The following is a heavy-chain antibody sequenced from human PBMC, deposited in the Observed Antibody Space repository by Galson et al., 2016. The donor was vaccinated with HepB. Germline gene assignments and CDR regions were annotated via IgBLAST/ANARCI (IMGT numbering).Heavy chain of an antibody. CDR1: GFTFSSYA. V-gene: IGHV3-30-3*01. D-gene: IGHD4-23*01. J-gene: IGHJ4*02. CDR2: ISYDGSNN. CDR3: ARDYYGGNSVVCAY. Sequence: SLRLSCAASGFTFSSYAMYWVRQAPGKGLEWVAVISYDGSNNYYADSVKGLLTISKDNSKNTLYLKINSLRAEDTAVYYCARDYYGGNSVVCAYWGQGTLVTVSS.